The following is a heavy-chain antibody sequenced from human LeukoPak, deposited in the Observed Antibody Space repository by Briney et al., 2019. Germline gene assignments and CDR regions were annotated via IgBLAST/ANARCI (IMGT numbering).Heavy chain of an antibody. CDR1: GFTFSNAW. D-gene: IGHD3-10*01. CDR3: AKDGLLLWFGEPTPDNWFDP. J-gene: IGHJ5*02. Sequence: GGSLRLSCAASGFTFSNAWMSWVRQAPGKGLEWVSAISGSGGSTYYADSVKGRFTISRDNSKNTLYLQMNSLRAEDTAVYYCAKDGLLLWFGEPTPDNWFDPWGQGTLVTVSS. CDR2: ISGSGGST. V-gene: IGHV3-23*01.